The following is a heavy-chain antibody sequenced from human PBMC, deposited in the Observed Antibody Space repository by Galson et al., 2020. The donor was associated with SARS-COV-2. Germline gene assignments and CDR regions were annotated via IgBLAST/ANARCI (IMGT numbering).Heavy chain of an antibody. V-gene: IGHV4-4*02. D-gene: IGHD6-13*01. CDR1: GVSISSHNW. Sequence: SETLSLTCAVSGVSISSHNWWSWVRQYPGKGLEWIGEINHSGSTNYNPSLKSRVTISVDKSQNHFSLNLRSVTAADTAVYFCARIGPTAGAFYAFDIWGQGTMVTVSS. CDR2: INHSGST. CDR3: ARIGPTAGAFYAFDI. J-gene: IGHJ3*02.